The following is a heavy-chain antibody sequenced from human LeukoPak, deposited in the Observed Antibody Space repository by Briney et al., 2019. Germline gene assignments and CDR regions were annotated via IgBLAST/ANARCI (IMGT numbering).Heavy chain of an antibody. D-gene: IGHD6-6*01. CDR3: ARGGSSSAAVDY. CDR2: IIPIFGTA. J-gene: IGHJ4*02. CDR1: GGTFSSYA. V-gene: IGHV1-69*01. Sequence: SVKVSCKASGGTFSSYAISWVRQAPGQGLEWMGGIIPIFGTANYAQKFQGRVTITADESTSTAYMELSSLRSEDTAVYYCARGGSSSAAVDYWGQGTLVTVSS.